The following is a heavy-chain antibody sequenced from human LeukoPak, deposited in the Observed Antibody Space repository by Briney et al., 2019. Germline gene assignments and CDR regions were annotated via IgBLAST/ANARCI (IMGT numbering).Heavy chain of an antibody. CDR1: GFTFSSYS. CDR3: AMADTAMVVGVY. Sequence: GGSLRLSCAASGFTFSSYSMNWVRQAPGKGLEWVSSISSSSSYIYYADSVKGRFTISRDNSKNTLYLQMNSLRAEDTAVYYCAMADTAMVVGVYWGQGTLVTVSS. D-gene: IGHD5-18*01. V-gene: IGHV3-21*01. CDR2: ISSSSSYI. J-gene: IGHJ4*02.